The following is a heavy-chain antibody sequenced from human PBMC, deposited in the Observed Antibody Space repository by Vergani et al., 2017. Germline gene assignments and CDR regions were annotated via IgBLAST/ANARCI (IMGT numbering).Heavy chain of an antibody. D-gene: IGHD1-1*01. V-gene: IGHV3-33*01. J-gene: IGHJ5*01. Sequence: QLVESGGGLVQPGGSLRLSCATSGFTFSSHGMHWVRQAPGKGLEWVAVIWYDGSNKYYGDSVKGRFTISRDNSKNTLYLQMNSLRVEDTAVYYCARWGNEKRLDSWGQGTLVTVSS. CDR1: GFTFSSHG. CDR3: ARWGNEKRLDS. CDR2: IWYDGSNK.